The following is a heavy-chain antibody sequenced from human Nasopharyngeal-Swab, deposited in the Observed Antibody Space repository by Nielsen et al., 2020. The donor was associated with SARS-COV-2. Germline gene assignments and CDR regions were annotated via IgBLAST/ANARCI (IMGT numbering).Heavy chain of an antibody. CDR1: GGSISSYY. Sequence: SETLSLTCTVSGGSISSYYWSWIRQPAGKGLEWIGRIYTSGSTNYNPSLKSRVTISVDTSKNQFSLKLSSVTAADTAVYYCARVSWVADTRGYGMDVWGQGTTVTVSS. J-gene: IGHJ6*02. V-gene: IGHV4-4*07. CDR2: IYTSGST. D-gene: IGHD2-15*01. CDR3: ARVSWVADTRGYGMDV.